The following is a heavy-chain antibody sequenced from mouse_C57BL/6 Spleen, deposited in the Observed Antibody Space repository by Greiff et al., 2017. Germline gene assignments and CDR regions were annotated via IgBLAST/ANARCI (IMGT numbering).Heavy chain of an antibody. Sequence: QVQLQQPGAELVKPGASVKLSCTASGYTFTSYWMHWVQQRPGRGLEWIGRIDPNSGGTKYNEKIKSKATLTVDKPSSTAYLQLSSLTSEDSAVYYYARSDNCGSSSFAYWGHGALVTVSA. CDR1: GYTFTSYW. D-gene: IGHD1-1*01. J-gene: IGHJ3*01. CDR2: IDPNSGGT. CDR3: ARSDNCGSSSFAY. V-gene: IGHV1-72*01.